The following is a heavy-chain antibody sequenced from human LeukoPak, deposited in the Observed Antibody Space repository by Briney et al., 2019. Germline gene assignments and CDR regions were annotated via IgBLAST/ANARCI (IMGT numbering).Heavy chain of an antibody. CDR2: IYSGGST. Sequence: GGSLRLSCAASGFTFTSYSMNWVRQAPGKGLDWISVIYSGGSTHYADSVEGRITLSRDSSKNTLFLQMNSLRAEDTAVYYCARGGSYPNDPFDIWGQGTMVTV. CDR3: ARGGSYPNDPFDI. V-gene: IGHV3-53*01. CDR1: GFTFTSYS. J-gene: IGHJ3*02. D-gene: IGHD1-26*01.